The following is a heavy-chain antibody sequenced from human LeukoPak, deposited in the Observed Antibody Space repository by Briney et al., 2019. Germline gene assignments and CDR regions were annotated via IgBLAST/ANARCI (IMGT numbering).Heavy chain of an antibody. CDR3: ARDVPHTIFGVVTTYYYYGMDV. CDR1: GFTFSSYS. J-gene: IGHJ6*02. Sequence: GGYLRLSCAASGFTFSSYSMNWVRQAPGKGLEWVSSISSSSSYIYYADSVKGRFTISRDNAKNSLYLQMNSLRAEDTAVYYCARDVPHTIFGVVTTYYYYGMDVWGQGTTVTVSS. V-gene: IGHV3-21*01. D-gene: IGHD3-3*01. CDR2: ISSSSSYI.